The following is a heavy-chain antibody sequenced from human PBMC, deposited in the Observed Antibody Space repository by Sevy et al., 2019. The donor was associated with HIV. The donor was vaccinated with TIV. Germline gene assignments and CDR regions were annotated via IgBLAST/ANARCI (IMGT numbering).Heavy chain of an antibody. CDR1: GFSLSTAGVG. V-gene: IGHV2-5*02. J-gene: IGHJ6*02. CDR2: IYWDEDK. Sequence: SGPTLVKPTQTLTLTCTFSGFSLSTAGVGVGWIRHPPGKALECLALIYWDEDKRYRTSLRSRLTINKDTSKNQVVLTMTNMDPVDTATYYCVHSRMRGNGMDVWGQGTTVTVSS. CDR3: VHSRMRGNGMDV.